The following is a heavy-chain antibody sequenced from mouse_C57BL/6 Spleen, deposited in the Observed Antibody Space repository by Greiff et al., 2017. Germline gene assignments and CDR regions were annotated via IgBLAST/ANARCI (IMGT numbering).Heavy chain of an antibody. V-gene: IGHV3-6*01. CDR3: ARLTGTSWFAY. D-gene: IGHD4-1*01. J-gene: IGHJ3*01. Sequence: EVQLMQSGPGLVKPSQSLSLTCSVTGYSITSGYYWNWIRQFPGNKLEWMGYISYDGSNNYNPSLKNRISITRDTSKNQFFLKLNSVTTEDTATYYCARLTGTSWFAYWGKGTLVTVSA. CDR2: ISYDGSN. CDR1: GYSITSGYY.